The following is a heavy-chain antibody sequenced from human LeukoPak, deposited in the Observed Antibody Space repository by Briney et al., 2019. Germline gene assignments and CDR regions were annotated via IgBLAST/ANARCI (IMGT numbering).Heavy chain of an antibody. CDR2: ISSSGSTI. V-gene: IGHV3-48*03. Sequence: GGSLRLSCAVSAFTFSSYEMNWVRQAPGKGLEWVSYISSSGSTIYYADSVKGRFTISRDNAKNSLYLQMNSLRAEDTAVYYCAELGITMIGGVWGKGTTVTISS. D-gene: IGHD3-10*02. J-gene: IGHJ6*04. CDR1: AFTFSSYE. CDR3: AELGITMIGGV.